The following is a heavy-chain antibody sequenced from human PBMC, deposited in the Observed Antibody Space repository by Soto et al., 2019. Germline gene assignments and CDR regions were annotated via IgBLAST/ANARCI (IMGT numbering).Heavy chain of an antibody. CDR2: SSALNGFT. V-gene: IGHV1-18*01. CDR3: AAKTSIASGVRN. J-gene: IGHJ4*02. Sequence: QLQLVQSGSEVKKPGSSVKVSCKTSGCTFTNYGFTWVRQAPGKGLEWMGWSSALNGFTNYAQDFQGRVTLTTDSATNTVYMELRGLRSGATAFYYCAAKTSIASGVRNWAQGPLVSVAS. D-gene: IGHD6-6*01. CDR1: GCTFTNYG.